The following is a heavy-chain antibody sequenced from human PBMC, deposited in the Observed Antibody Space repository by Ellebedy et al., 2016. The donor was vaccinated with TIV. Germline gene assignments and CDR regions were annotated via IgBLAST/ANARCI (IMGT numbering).Heavy chain of an antibody. Sequence: GESLKISCAVSGFTVATNHMSWVRQAPGKGLAWVSDIYSDGSTYYHDSVKGRFTISRDNSKNTLYLQMNSLRAEDTAVYYCARARITIYRRRGAFDIWGQGTMVTVSS. CDR1: GFTVATNH. D-gene: IGHD3-3*01. CDR2: IYSDGST. V-gene: IGHV3-66*01. J-gene: IGHJ3*02. CDR3: ARARITIYRRRGAFDI.